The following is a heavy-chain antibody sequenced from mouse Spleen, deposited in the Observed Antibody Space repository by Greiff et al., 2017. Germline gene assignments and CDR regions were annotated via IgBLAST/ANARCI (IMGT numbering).Heavy chain of an antibody. Sequence: VQLQQPGAELVMPGASVKLSCKASGYTFTSYWMHWVKQRPGQGLEWIGEIDPSDSYTNYNQKFKGKATLTVDKSSSTAYMQLSSLTSEDSAVYYCATLDSSGYVGFAYWGQGTLVTVSA. D-gene: IGHD3-2*01. V-gene: IGHV1-69*01. J-gene: IGHJ3*01. CDR3: ATLDSSGYVGFAY. CDR2: IDPSDSYT. CDR1: GYTFTSYW.